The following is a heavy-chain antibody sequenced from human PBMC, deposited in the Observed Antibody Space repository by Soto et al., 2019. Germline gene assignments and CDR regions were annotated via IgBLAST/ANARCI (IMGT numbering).Heavy chain of an antibody. CDR3: GKDIRSGSIDY. J-gene: IGHJ4*02. V-gene: IGHV3-33*02. CDR2: IWSHGTDQ. Sequence: GGSLILSCAASGYSITIHGMHWVRQAPGKGLEWVALIWSHGTDQYYADSVRGRFTVSRDTSTNTVFLQMHSLRADDTATYYCGKDIRSGSIDYWGQGTPXTVSS. D-gene: IGHD1-1*01. CDR1: GYSITIHG.